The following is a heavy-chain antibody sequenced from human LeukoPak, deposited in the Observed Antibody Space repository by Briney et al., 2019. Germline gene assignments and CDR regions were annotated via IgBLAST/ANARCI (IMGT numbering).Heavy chain of an antibody. Sequence: LRLSCAASGFTFSDYYMSWIRQHPGKGLEWIGYIYYSGSTYYNPSLKSRVTISVDTSKNQFSLKLSSVTAADTAVYYCARSTYCSGGSCYLPFDYWGQGTLVTVSS. J-gene: IGHJ4*02. CDR2: IYYSGST. CDR1: GFTFSDYY. V-gene: IGHV4-31*02. D-gene: IGHD2-15*01. CDR3: ARSTYCSGGSCYLPFDY.